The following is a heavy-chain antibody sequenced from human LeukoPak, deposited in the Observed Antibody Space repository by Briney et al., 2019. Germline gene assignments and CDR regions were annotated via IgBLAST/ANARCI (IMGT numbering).Heavy chain of an antibody. Sequence: SETLSLTCAVYGGSFSDYYWSWIRQPPGKGLEWIGEINPSGSTNYNPSLKSRVAISVDTSKNQSSLKLSSVTAADTAVYYWARGQLLWFGERHEGTPPLFDCWGQGTLVTASS. CDR1: GGSFSDYY. CDR3: ARGQLLWFGERHEGTPPLFDC. V-gene: IGHV4-34*01. D-gene: IGHD3-10*01. J-gene: IGHJ4*02. CDR2: INPSGST.